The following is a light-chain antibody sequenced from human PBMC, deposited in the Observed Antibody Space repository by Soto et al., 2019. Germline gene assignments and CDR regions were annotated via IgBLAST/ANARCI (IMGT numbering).Light chain of an antibody. V-gene: IGKV1-39*01. CDR2: AAS. CDR1: QSVSNY. CDR3: QQDLRPPLT. J-gene: IGKJ3*01. Sequence: DRQMTQTPSSLSASLGDGVTITCRASQSVSNYLNWYQQKPGKAPTLLIYAASTLQSGVPSRISGSGSGTDFTLTISSLQPEDFATYYCQQDLRPPLTFGPGTKVDI.